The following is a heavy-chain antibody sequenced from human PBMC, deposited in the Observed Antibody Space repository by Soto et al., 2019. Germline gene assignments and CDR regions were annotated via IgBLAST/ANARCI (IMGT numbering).Heavy chain of an antibody. J-gene: IGHJ4*02. CDR1: GYTFTSYG. CDR3: ARQEVATIQSDY. D-gene: IGHD5-12*01. V-gene: IGHV1-18*01. Sequence: ASVKVSCKASGYTFTSYGISWVRQAPGQGLEWMGWISAYNGNTNYAQKLQGRVTMTTDTPTSTAYMELRSLRSDDTAVYYCARQEVATIQSDYWGQGTLVTVSS. CDR2: ISAYNGNT.